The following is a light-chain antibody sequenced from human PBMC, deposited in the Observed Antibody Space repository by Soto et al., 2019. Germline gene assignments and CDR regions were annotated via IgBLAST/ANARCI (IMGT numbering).Light chain of an antibody. J-gene: IGLJ1*01. V-gene: IGLV2-14*01. CDR1: SRDVGPYNY. CDR2: EVN. CDR3: NSYTSSGARV. Sequence: QSVLTQPASVSGSPGQSITISCTGTSRDVGPYNYVSWYQQHPGKGPKLMIFEVNNWPSGVSNRFSGSKSGNTASLTISGLQAEDEADYYCNSYTSSGARVFGTGTKAPS.